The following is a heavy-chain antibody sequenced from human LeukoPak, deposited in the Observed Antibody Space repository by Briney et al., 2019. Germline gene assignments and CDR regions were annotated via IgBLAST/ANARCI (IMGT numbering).Heavy chain of an antibody. CDR3: ATMDDYGAVKDY. J-gene: IGHJ4*02. D-gene: IGHD4-17*01. CDR1: GYIFTTYV. Sequence: GASVKVSCKASGYIFTTYVIHWVRQAPGQGLEWMGWMHIGNSDIKYSQKFQGRVTMTEDTSTDTAYMELSSLRSEDTAVYYCATMDDYGAVKDYWGQGTLVTVSS. CDR2: MHIGNSDI. V-gene: IGHV1-3*04.